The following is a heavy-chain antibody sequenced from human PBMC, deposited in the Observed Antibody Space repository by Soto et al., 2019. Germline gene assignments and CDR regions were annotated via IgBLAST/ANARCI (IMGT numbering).Heavy chain of an antibody. Sequence: EVQLVESGGGLVQPGGSLRLSCAASGFSFSSYSMNWVRQAPGKGLEWISYISSSSDIIYYADSVRGRFTISRDNAKNSLYLQMNSLRDEDTAVYYCARDHSSSWYGPVSAEYFQHWGQGTLVTVST. CDR2: ISSSSDII. J-gene: IGHJ1*01. D-gene: IGHD6-13*01. V-gene: IGHV3-48*02. CDR1: GFSFSSYS. CDR3: ARDHSSSWYGPVSAEYFQH.